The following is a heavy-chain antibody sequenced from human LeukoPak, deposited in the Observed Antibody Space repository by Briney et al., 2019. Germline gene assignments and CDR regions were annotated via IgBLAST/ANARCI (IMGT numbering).Heavy chain of an antibody. D-gene: IGHD5-18*01. CDR1: GGTFSSYA. V-gene: IGHV1-69*04. CDR2: IIPILGIA. CDR3: AIYSYGFTPVDY. Sequence: SVKVSCKASGGTFSSYAISWVRQAPGQGLEWTGRIIPILGIANYAQKFQGRVTITADKSTSTAYMELSSLRSEDTAVYYCAIYSYGFTPVDYWGQGTLVTVSS. J-gene: IGHJ4*02.